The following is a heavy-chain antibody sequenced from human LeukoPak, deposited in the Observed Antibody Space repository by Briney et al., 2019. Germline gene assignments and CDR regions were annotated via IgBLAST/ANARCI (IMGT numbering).Heavy chain of an antibody. CDR1: GFNVTTDY. CDR3: ARGRRDGYNLGY. V-gene: IGHV3-53*01. Sequence: GGSLRLSCAASGFNVTTDYMSWVRQAPGKGLEWVSVIYSGGTTYYADSVKGRFTISRDISKNTLSLQMNSLRAEDTAVYYCARGRRDGYNLGYWGQGTLVAVSS. D-gene: IGHD5-24*01. CDR2: IYSGGTT. J-gene: IGHJ4*02.